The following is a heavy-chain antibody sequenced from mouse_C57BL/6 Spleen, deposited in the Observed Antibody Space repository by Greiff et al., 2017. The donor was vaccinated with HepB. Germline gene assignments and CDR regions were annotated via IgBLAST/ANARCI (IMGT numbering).Heavy chain of an antibody. CDR2: SRNKANDYTT. CDR3: ARDDGDYCGSSGFAY. CDR1: GFTFSDFY. Sequence: EVKLVESGGGLVQSGRSLRLSCATSGFTFSDFYMEWVRQAPGKGLEWIAASRNKANDYTTEYSASVKGRFIVSRDTSQSILYLQMNALRAEDTAIYYCARDDGDYCGSSGFAYWGQGTLVTVSA. D-gene: IGHD1-1*01. V-gene: IGHV7-1*01. J-gene: IGHJ3*01.